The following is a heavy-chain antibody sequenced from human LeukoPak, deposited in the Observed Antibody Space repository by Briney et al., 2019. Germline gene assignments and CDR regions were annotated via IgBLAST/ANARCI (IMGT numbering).Heavy chain of an antibody. CDR3: ARGGDSSGYSKRPYDY. CDR2: ISYDGSNK. Sequence: GRSLRLSCAASGFTFSSYAMHWVRQAPGKGLEWVAVISYDGSNKYYADSVKGRFTISRDNSKNTLYLQMNSLRAEDTALYYCARGGDSSGYSKRPYDYWGQGTLVTVSS. J-gene: IGHJ4*02. CDR1: GFTFSSYA. D-gene: IGHD3-22*01. V-gene: IGHV3-30*14.